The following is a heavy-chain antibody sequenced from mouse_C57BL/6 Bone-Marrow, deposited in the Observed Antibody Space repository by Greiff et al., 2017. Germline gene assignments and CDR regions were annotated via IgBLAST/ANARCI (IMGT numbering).Heavy chain of an antibody. CDR1: GFSFNTYA. Sequence: EVHLVESGGGLVQPKGSLKLSCAASGFSFNTYAMNWVRQAPGKGLEWVARIRSKSNNYATYYADSVKDRFTISRDDSESMLYLQMNNLRTEDTAMYYCVRPSNWGWLAYWGQGTLVTVSA. CDR2: IRSKSNNYAT. J-gene: IGHJ3*01. V-gene: IGHV10-1*01. CDR3: VRPSNWGWLAY. D-gene: IGHD4-1*01.